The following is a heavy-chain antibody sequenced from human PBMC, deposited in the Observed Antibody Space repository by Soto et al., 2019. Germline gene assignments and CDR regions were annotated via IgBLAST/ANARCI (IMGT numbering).Heavy chain of an antibody. CDR3: ATTAGPPTSGWYSLDH. Sequence: GASVKVSCKASGGTFSNYAISWVRQAPGQGLEWMGGIIPIFDTTNYAQKFQGRVTITTDKSTSTAYMELSSLRSEDTAVYYCATTAGPPTSGWYSLDHWGQGTLVTVS. J-gene: IGHJ4*02. CDR1: GGTFSNYA. CDR2: IIPIFDTT. V-gene: IGHV1-69*05. D-gene: IGHD6-19*01.